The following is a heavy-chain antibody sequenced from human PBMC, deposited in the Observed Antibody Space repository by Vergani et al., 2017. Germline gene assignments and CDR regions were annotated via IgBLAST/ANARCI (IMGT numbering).Heavy chain of an antibody. CDR2: IYPGDSDT. D-gene: IGHD3-10*01. Sequence: EVQLVQSGAEVKKPGASLKISCKGSGYSFTSYWIGWVRQMPGKGLEWMGIIYPGDSDTRYSPSFQGQVTISADKSISTAYLQWSSLKASDTAMYYCARRVTMVRGVISKYDAFDIWGRGTMVTVSS. CDR3: ARRVTMVRGVISKYDAFDI. J-gene: IGHJ3*02. V-gene: IGHV5-51*01. CDR1: GYSFTSYW.